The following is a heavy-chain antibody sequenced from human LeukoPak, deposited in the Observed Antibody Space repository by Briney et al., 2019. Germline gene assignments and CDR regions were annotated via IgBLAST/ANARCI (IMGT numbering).Heavy chain of an antibody. V-gene: IGHV4-4*07. CDR1: SGSISSFY. CDR3: ARGAGGFSNYNWFDP. CDR2: IFTSGST. Sequence: LETLSLTCTVSSGSISSFYWSWIRQPAGKGLEWIGRIFTSGSTKYNPSLKSRVTMSVDTSKNQFSLKLSSVTAADTAVYYCARGAGGFSNYNWFDPWGQGTLVTVSS. J-gene: IGHJ5*02. D-gene: IGHD4-11*01.